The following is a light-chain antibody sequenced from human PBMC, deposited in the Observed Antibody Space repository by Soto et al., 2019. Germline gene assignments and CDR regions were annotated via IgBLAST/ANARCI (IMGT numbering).Light chain of an antibody. CDR3: GSWDSSLSAYV. CDR2: DDD. CDR1: SSNIGGNS. Sequence: QSALTQPRSVSGSPGQSVTISCTGSSSNIGGNSVSWYQQLPGTAPKLLIYDDDKRPSGIPDRFSGSKSGTSATLGITGFQTGDEADYYCGSWDSSLSAYVFGTGTKVTV. J-gene: IGLJ1*01. V-gene: IGLV1-51*01.